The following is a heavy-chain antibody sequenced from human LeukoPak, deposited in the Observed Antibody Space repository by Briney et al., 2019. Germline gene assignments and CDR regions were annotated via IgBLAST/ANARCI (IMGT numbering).Heavy chain of an antibody. CDR3: ARAEINDYNRY. V-gene: IGHV4-38-2*01. J-gene: IGHJ4*02. Sequence: SETLSLTCSVSGYSIRSGYQWGRIRQAPGKGLEWIGSINYSGRTYDNPSLKSRVTISIDTSKNQIFLKLRSTTAADTAHYYCARAEINDYNRYWGQGILVIVSS. CDR1: GYSIRSGYQ. CDR2: INYSGRT. D-gene: IGHD4-11*01.